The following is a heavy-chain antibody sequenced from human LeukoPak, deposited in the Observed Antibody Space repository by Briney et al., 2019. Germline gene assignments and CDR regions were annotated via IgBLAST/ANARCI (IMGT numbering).Heavy chain of an antibody. J-gene: IGHJ4*02. CDR1: GFTFSDNY. D-gene: IGHD1-26*01. V-gene: IGHV3-11*04. CDR3: ARDAPSSTGIVGAMDY. CDR2: ISSSGNTT. Sequence: PGGSLRLSCAASGFTFSDNYMSWIRQAPGKGLEWVSYISSSGNTTYNADSVKGRFSITRDNAKNSLYLQMNSLRAEDTAVYYCARDAPSSTGIVGAMDYWGQGTLVTVSS.